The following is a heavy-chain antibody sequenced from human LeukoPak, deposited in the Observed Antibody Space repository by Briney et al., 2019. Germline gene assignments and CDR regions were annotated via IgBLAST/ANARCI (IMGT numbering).Heavy chain of an antibody. J-gene: IGHJ4*02. CDR1: GRSISSYY. D-gene: IGHD6-6*01. CDR2: IYYSGST. Sequence: SETLSLTCTVFGRSISSYYCSWIRQPPGKGLEWIGYIYYSGSTNYNPPLKSRVTISVDTSKNQFSLKLSSVTAADTAVYYCASPSSSSSSYDYWGQGTLVTVSS. V-gene: IGHV4-59*08. CDR3: ASPSSSSSSYDY.